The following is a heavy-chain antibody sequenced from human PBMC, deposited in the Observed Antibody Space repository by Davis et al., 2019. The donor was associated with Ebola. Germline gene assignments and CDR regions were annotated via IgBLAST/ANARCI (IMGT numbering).Heavy chain of an antibody. V-gene: IGHV1-18*04. D-gene: IGHD2-15*01. CDR3: ARDLVVGAFDP. Sequence: ASVKVSCKASGYTFTGYYMHWVRQAPGQGLEWMGWISAYNGNTNYAQKLQGRVTMTTDTSTSTAYMELRSLRSDDTAVYYCARDLVVGAFDPWGQGTLVTVSS. CDR1: GYTFTGYY. J-gene: IGHJ5*02. CDR2: ISAYNGNT.